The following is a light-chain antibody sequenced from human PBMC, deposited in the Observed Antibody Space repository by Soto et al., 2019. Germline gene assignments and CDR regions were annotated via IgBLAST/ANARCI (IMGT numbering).Light chain of an antibody. CDR1: QFIGKD. V-gene: IGKV3-15*01. CDR2: GAS. Sequence: EIVMTQSPATLSVSPGERATLSCRASQFIGKDLAWYQQQPGQHPRLLVYGASTRATGIPARFSGSGSVTECTHTITSLQSEDFAVYGCQQYNTWPPLTVGGGTKVAIK. CDR3: QQYNTWPPLT. J-gene: IGKJ4*01.